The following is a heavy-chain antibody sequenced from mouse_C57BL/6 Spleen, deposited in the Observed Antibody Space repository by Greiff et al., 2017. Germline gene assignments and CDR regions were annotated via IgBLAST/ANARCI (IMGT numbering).Heavy chain of an antibody. J-gene: IGHJ2*01. CDR3: ARSGPDSSGYPIDY. CDR2: IYPGDGGT. V-gene: IGHV1-80*01. Sequence: QVQLQQSGAELVKPGASVKISCKASGYAFSGYWMNWVKQRPGKGLEWIGQIYPGDGGTNYKGKFKGKATLTADKSSSTAYMQLSSLTSEDSAVYFCARSGPDSSGYPIDYWGQGTTLTVSS. CDR1: GYAFSGYW. D-gene: IGHD3-2*02.